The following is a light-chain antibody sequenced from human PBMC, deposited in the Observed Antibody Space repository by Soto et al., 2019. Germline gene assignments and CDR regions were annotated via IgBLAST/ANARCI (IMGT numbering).Light chain of an antibody. CDR3: QSYDSSLAGFV. J-gene: IGLJ1*01. Sequence: QSVLTQPPSVPVAPGQRVTISCTGSSSNIGARLDVHWYRHLPGTAPKLLISVNTNGPSGVADRFSGSKSGTSASLAIAGLRAEDEADYYCQSYDSSLAGFVFGTGTKVTVL. CDR1: SSNIGARLD. CDR2: VNT. V-gene: IGLV1-40*01.